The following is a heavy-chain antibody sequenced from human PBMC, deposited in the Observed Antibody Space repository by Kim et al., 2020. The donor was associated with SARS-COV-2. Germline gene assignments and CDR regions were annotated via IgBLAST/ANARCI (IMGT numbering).Heavy chain of an antibody. CDR3: ARDPRRRDGYNYSLDY. D-gene: IGHD5-12*01. Sequence: KFQGRVTITADESTSTAYMELSSLRSEDTAVYYCARDPRRRDGYNYSLDYWGQGTLVTVSS. V-gene: IGHV1-69*01. J-gene: IGHJ4*02.